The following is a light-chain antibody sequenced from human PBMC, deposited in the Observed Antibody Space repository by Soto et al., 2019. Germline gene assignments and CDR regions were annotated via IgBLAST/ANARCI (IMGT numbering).Light chain of an antibody. CDR1: SSDVGGYNY. J-gene: IGLJ2*01. Sequence: QYALTQPRSVSGSPGQSVTISCTGTSSDVGGYNYVSWYQQHPGKAPKVIIYDVTKRPSGVPDRFSGSKSGNTASLTISGLQSEDEADYYCCSYASGPLVVFGGGTKLTVL. CDR2: DVT. V-gene: IGLV2-11*01. CDR3: CSYASGPLVV.